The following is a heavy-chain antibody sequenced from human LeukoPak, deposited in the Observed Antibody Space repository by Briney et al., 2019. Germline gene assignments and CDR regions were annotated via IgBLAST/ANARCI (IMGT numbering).Heavy chain of an antibody. CDR1: GFTFSTYW. CDR3: VRDNYGVDY. D-gene: IGHD4-17*01. CDR2: INGDGSST. V-gene: IGHV3-74*01. Sequence: GGSLRLSCAASGFTFSTYWMQWVRQAPGKGLVWVSHINGDGSSTTYADSVKGRFTISRDNGKNTLYLQMNSLRVDDTAIYYCVRDNYGVDYWGQGTLVTVSS. J-gene: IGHJ4*02.